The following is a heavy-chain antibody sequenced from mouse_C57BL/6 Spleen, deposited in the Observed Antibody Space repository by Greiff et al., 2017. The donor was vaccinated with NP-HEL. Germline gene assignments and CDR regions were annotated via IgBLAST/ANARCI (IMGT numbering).Heavy chain of an antibody. V-gene: IGHV1-80*01. J-gene: IGHJ3*01. CDR3: ASYHSNHEGFAY. CDR1: GYAFSSYW. D-gene: IGHD2-5*01. CDR2: IYPGDGDT. Sequence: QVQLKESGAELVKPGASVKISCKASGYAFSSYWMNWVKQRPGKGLEWIGQIYPGDGDTNYNGKFKGKATLTADKSSSTAYMQLSSLTSEDSAVYFCASYHSNHEGFAYWGQGTLVTVSA.